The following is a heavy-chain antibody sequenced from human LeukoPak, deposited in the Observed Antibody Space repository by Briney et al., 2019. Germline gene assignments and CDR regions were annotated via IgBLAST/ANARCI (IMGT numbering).Heavy chain of an antibody. Sequence: GASVEVSCKASGGTFSSDAISWVRQAPGQGLEWMGGIIPIFGTANYAQKFQGRVTITADKSTSTAYMELSSLRSEDTAVYYCARNRPDYYGSGSSILTFGSYYYYAMDVRGKGTTVTVSS. J-gene: IGHJ6*04. CDR1: GGTFSSDA. CDR3: ARNRPDYYGSGSSILTFGSYYYYAMDV. CDR2: IIPIFGTA. V-gene: IGHV1-69*06. D-gene: IGHD3-10*01.